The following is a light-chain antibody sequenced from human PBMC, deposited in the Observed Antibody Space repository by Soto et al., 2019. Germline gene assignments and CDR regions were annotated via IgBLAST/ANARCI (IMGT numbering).Light chain of an antibody. CDR3: QQLHGYPIT. J-gene: IGKJ5*01. CDR1: QGIDTS. CDR2: APS. Sequence: ILLTRSPSSRSASVLDRVTITFLASQGIDTSLAWYQQKPGKAPKLLIYAPSNFQSGVPSRFSGSGSGTHFTLTISSLQPEDFATYYCQQLHGYPITFGQGTRLEIK. V-gene: IGKV1-9*01.